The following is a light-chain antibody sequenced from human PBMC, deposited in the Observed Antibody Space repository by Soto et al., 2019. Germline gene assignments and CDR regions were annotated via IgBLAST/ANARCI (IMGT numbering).Light chain of an antibody. CDR3: QQSYSSPRT. Sequence: DIQMTQYPSSLSASVGDSGTITCRASQNIATYLNWYRQSPGKAPNLLIYGASILQSGVPSRFSGGGSGTDFTLTINSLQPEDFATYYCQQSYSSPRTFGQGTKVDIK. J-gene: IGKJ1*01. CDR1: QNIATY. CDR2: GAS. V-gene: IGKV1-39*01.